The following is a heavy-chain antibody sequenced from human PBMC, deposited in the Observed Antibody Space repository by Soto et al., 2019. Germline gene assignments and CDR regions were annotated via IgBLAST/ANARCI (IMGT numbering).Heavy chain of an antibody. D-gene: IGHD3-10*01. CDR2: IKSDGTT. Sequence: GGSLRLSCAASGFSVSNYLMNWVRQAPGKGLVWVSHIKSDGTTSYADSVEGRFTVSRDDSKNTFYLQMNGLRAEDTAVYYCAKDRGEEGLKFPEWFGGMDVRGQGATVSGLL. V-gene: IGHV3-74*01. CDR3: AKDRGEEGLKFPEWFGGMDV. CDR1: GFSVSNYL. J-gene: IGHJ6*02.